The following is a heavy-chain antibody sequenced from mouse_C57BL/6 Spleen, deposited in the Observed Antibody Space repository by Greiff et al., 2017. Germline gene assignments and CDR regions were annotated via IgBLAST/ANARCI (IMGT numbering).Heavy chain of an antibody. Sequence: EVQLQESGPGLVKPSQSLSLSCSVTGYSITSGYYWYWIRQFPGNKLEWMGYISYDGSNNYNPSLKNRISITRDTSKNPFFLKLNSVTTEDTATYCCARGLGDFDYWGQGTTLTVSS. CDR3: ARGLGDFDY. V-gene: IGHV3-6*01. J-gene: IGHJ2*01. D-gene: IGHD4-1*01. CDR1: GYSITSGYY. CDR2: ISYDGSN.